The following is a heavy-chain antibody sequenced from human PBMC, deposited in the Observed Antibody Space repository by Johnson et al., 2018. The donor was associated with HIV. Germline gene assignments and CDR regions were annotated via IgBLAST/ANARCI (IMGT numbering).Heavy chain of an antibody. CDR1: GFTFSCCD. CDR3: TRSKPRYYDVGPRGAFDI. V-gene: IGHV3-13*01. CDR2: IGTAGDT. J-gene: IGHJ3*02. D-gene: IGHD3-22*01. Sequence: VQLVESGGGVVRPGGSLRLSCAAPGFTFSCCDMHWVRQPTGKGLEWVSGIGTAGDTNYSGSVKGRFTISRENVKNSLYLQMNSLGAGDTAVYYCTRSKPRYYDVGPRGAFDIWGQGTVVAVSS.